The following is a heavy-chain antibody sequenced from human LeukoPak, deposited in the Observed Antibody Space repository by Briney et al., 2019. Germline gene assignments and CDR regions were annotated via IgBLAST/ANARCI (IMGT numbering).Heavy chain of an antibody. CDR2: IIPIFGTA. CDR3: ARDGERGELSLYMDY. D-gene: IGHD3-16*02. J-gene: IGHJ4*02. V-gene: IGHV1-69*06. CDR1: GGTFSSYA. Sequence: ASVKVSCKASGGTFSSYAISWVRQAPGQGLEWMGGIIPIFGTANYAQKFQGRVTITADKSTSTAYMELSSLRSEDTAVYYCARDGERGELSLYMDYWGQGTLVTVSS.